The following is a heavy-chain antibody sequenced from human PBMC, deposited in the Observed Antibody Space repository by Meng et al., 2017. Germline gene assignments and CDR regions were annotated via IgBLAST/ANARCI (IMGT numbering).Heavy chain of an antibody. Sequence: VQLLQLGAEVKKPGSLVKVSCKASGGTFSSYAISWVRQAPGQGLEWMGGIIPIFGTANYAQKFQGRVTITADESTSTAYMELSSLRSEDTAVYYCASYSSVRGIAYWGQGTLVTVSS. D-gene: IGHD3-10*01. CDR2: IIPIFGTA. J-gene: IGHJ4*02. CDR1: GGTFSSYA. CDR3: ASYSSVRGIAY. V-gene: IGHV1-69*01.